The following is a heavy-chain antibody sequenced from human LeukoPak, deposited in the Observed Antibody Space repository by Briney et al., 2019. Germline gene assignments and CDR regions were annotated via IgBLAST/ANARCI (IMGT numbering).Heavy chain of an antibody. CDR1: GFTFSSYA. D-gene: IGHD2-2*01. J-gene: IGHJ4*02. V-gene: IGHV3-23*01. CDR3: ARLQLRHCSRTSCANEFDY. Sequence: GGSLRLSCAASGFTFSSYAMSWVRQAPGKGLEWVSAISGSGGSTYYADSLKGRFTISRDNSKNTLYLQMNSLRAEDTAVYYCARLQLRHCSRTSCANEFDYWGQGTLVTVSS. CDR2: ISGSGGST.